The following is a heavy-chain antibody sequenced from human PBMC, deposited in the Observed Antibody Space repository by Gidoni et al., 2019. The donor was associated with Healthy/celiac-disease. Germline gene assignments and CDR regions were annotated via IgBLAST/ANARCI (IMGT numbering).Heavy chain of an antibody. CDR3: AKDTARGRYGDYGPFDY. Sequence: EVQLVESGGGLVQPGRSLRLSCAASGFTFDDYAMHWVRQAPGKGLEWVSGISWNSGSIGYADSVKGRFTISRDNAKNSLYLQMNSLRAEDTALYYCAKDTARGRYGDYGPFDYWGQGTLVTVSS. CDR2: ISWNSGSI. V-gene: IGHV3-9*01. J-gene: IGHJ4*02. D-gene: IGHD4-17*01. CDR1: GFTFDDYA.